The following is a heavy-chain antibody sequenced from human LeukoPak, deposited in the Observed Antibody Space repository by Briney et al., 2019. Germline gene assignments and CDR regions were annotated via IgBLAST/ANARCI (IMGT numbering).Heavy chain of an antibody. D-gene: IGHD3-22*01. Sequence: SETLSLTCTVSGGSISSSSYYWGWLRQPPGKGLEWIGSIYYSGSTYYNPSLKSRVTISVDTSKNQFSLKLSSVTAADTAVYYCARHQNYYDSSGYPSYFDYWGQGTLVTVSS. V-gene: IGHV4-39*01. CDR3: ARHQNYYDSSGYPSYFDY. J-gene: IGHJ4*02. CDR2: IYYSGST. CDR1: GGSISSSSYY.